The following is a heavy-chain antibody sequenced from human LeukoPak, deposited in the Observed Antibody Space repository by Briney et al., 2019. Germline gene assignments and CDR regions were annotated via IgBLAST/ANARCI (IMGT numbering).Heavy chain of an antibody. V-gene: IGHV4-59*08. CDR3: ARHGPVRYCSGGSCYLNWYFDL. CDR1: GASISSDF. CDR2: IYYSGST. J-gene: IGHJ2*01. D-gene: IGHD2-15*01. Sequence: SETLSLTCTVSGASISSDFWSWIRQPPGKGLEWIGYIYYSGSTNYNPSLKSRVTISVDTSKNQFSLKLSSVTAADTAVYYCARHGPVRYCSGGSCYLNWYFDLWGRGTLVTVSS.